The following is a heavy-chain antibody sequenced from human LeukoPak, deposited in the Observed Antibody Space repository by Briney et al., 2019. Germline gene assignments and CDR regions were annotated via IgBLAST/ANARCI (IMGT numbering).Heavy chain of an antibody. J-gene: IGHJ4*02. CDR3: AGSGSSWYSLDN. CDR2: IWYDGSNK. V-gene: IGHV3-33*01. CDR1: GFTFSGYA. Sequence: GGSLRLSCAASGFTFSGYAMHWVRQAPGKGLEWVAVIWYDGSNKYYADSVKGRFTISRDNSKNTLNLQMNSLRAEDTAVYYCAGSGSSWYSLDNWGQGTLVTVSS. D-gene: IGHD6-13*01.